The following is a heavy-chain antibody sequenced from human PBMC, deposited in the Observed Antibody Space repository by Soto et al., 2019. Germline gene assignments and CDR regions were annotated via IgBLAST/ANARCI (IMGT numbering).Heavy chain of an antibody. CDR3: ARATVTTFSRWFDP. CDR2: IIPIFGTA. V-gene: IGHV1-69*01. J-gene: IGHJ5*02. CDR1: WGTFSSYS. Sequence: EAPVKVSRKASWGTFSSYSISWVRQAPGQGLEWMGGIIPIFGTANYAQKFQGRVTITADESTSTAYMELSSLRSEDTAVYYCARATVTTFSRWFDPWGQGTLVTVSS. D-gene: IGHD4-4*01.